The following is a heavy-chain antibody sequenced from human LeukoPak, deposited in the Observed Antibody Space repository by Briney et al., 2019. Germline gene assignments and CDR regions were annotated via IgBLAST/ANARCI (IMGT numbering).Heavy chain of an antibody. V-gene: IGHV3-23*01. CDR2: ISGSAHKI. Sequence: GGSLRLSCVASGITFSNYAVSWVRQAPEKGLDWVSVISGSAHKIRYADSVKGRFAISRDNSENIVYLQMNNLRAEDTAVYYCAGRVTGYSSGYVYWGQGTLVTVSS. D-gene: IGHD5-18*01. CDR1: GITFSNYA. CDR3: AGRVTGYSSGYVY. J-gene: IGHJ4*02.